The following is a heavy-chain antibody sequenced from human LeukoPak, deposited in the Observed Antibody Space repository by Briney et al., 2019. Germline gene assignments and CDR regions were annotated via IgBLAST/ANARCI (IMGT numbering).Heavy chain of an antibody. V-gene: IGHV3-23*01. CDR2: ISGSAHKI. Sequence: GGSLRLSCVASGITFSNYAVSWVRQAPEKGLDWVSVISGSAHKIRYADSVKGRFAISRDNSENIVYLQMNNLRAEDTAVYYCAGRVTGYSSGYVYWGQGTLVTVSS. D-gene: IGHD5-18*01. CDR1: GITFSNYA. CDR3: AGRVTGYSSGYVY. J-gene: IGHJ4*02.